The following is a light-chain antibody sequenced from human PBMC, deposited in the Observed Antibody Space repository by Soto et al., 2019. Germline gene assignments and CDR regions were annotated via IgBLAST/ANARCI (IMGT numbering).Light chain of an antibody. CDR3: QQYNKWPPYP. CDR2: GAS. V-gene: IGKV3-15*01. Sequence: EIVMTQSPATLSVSPGERATLSCRASQSVSSNLAWYQQKPGQAPRLLIYGASTRATGIPARFSGSGSGTEFTLTISSLQSEDFALYFCQQYNKWPPYPLGQGTKLEIK. J-gene: IGKJ2*01. CDR1: QSVSSN.